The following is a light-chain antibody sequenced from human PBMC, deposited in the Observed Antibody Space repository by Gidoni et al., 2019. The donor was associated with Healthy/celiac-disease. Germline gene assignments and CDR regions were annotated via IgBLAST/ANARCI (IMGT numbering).Light chain of an antibody. CDR3: QQYGSSPWT. V-gene: IGKV3-20*01. CDR1: QSVSSSY. Sequence: EIVLTPSPGTLSLSPGERATLSCRASQSVSSSYLAGYQQKPGQAPRLLIYGASSRATGIPDRFSGSGSGTDFTLTISRLEPEDFAVYYCQQYGSSPWTFGQGTKLEIK. J-gene: IGKJ2*01. CDR2: GAS.